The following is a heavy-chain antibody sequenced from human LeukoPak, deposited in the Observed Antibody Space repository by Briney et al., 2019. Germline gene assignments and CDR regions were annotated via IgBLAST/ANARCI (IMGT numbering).Heavy chain of an antibody. J-gene: IGHJ4*02. CDR3: ARGRYYDSSGYCDY. CDR1: GFTFSDYY. Sequence: GGSLRLSCAASGFTFSDYYMSWIRQAPGKGLEWVSYISSSGRTIYYADSVKGRFTISRDNAKKSLYLQMNSLRAEDTAVYYCARGRYYDSSGYCDYWGQGTLVTVSS. D-gene: IGHD3-22*01. CDR2: ISSSGRTI. V-gene: IGHV3-11*04.